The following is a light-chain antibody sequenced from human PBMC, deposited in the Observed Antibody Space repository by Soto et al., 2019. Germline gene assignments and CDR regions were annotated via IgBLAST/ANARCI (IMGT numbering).Light chain of an antibody. Sequence: QSVLTQPPSAYGTPGQRVVISCSGSRSNIGSNSVNWYQQLPGTAPKLLICKNSLRPSGVPDRFSGSKSGTSASLAISGLQSEDEADYYCATWDASLNGPVFGGGTKLTVL. V-gene: IGLV1-44*01. CDR1: RSNIGSNS. CDR2: KNS. CDR3: ATWDASLNGPV. J-gene: IGLJ2*01.